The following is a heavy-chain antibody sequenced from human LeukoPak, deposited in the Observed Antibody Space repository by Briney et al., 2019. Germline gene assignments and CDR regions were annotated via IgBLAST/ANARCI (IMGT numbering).Heavy chain of an antibody. CDR1: GFNYNTYW. D-gene: IGHD1/OR15-1a*01. J-gene: IGHJ4*02. CDR2: IKQDGSEK. Sequence: PGGSLRLSCVASGFNYNTYWISWVRQPPGKGLEWVANIKQDGSEKNYVDSVKGRFTISRDNAKNSLYLQMNSLRAEDTAIYYSTRDYRGTFDYWGQGTLVTVSS. V-gene: IGHV3-7*03. CDR3: TRDYRGTFDY.